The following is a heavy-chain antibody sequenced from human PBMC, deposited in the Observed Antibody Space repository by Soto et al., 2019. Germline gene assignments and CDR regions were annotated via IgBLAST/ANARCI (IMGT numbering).Heavy chain of an antibody. Sequence: PSETLSLTCTVSGVFISSSSYNWGWIRQPPGKGLEWIGSIHYSGSTYHNPSLKSRVTMSVDTSNNQFSLKLSSVTAADTAVYYCARQWLVHVSFDYWGQGTLVTVSS. CDR1: GVFISSSSYN. CDR3: ARQWLVHVSFDY. CDR2: IHYSGST. V-gene: IGHV4-39*01. D-gene: IGHD6-19*01. J-gene: IGHJ4*02.